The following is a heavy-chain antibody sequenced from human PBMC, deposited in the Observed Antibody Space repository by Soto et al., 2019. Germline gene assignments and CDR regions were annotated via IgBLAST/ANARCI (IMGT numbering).Heavy chain of an antibody. CDR2: ISAYNGNT. CDR1: GYTFTSYG. CDR3: ARAYYDILTGYYNYYYYYGMDV. V-gene: IGHV1-18*01. Sequence: VASVKVSCKASGYTFTSYGISWVRQAPGQGLEWMGWISAYNGNTNYAQKLQGRVTMTRNTSISTAYMELSSLRSEDTAVYYCARAYYDILTGYYNYYYYYGMDVWGQGTTVTVSS. J-gene: IGHJ6*02. D-gene: IGHD3-9*01.